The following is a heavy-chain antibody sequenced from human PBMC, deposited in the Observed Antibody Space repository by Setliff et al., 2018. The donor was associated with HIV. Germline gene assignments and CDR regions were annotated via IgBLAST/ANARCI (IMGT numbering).Heavy chain of an antibody. CDR3: ARAAGDWNTFDI. CDR1: GYTFTGYY. V-gene: IGHV1-2*02. CDR2: IIPNSDDT. J-gene: IGHJ3*02. D-gene: IGHD1-1*01. Sequence: GASVKVSCKASGYTFTGYYIHWVRQAPGQGLEWMGWIIPNSDDTNYAQKFQGRVTMTRDTSISTAYMEMSRLRSDDTAIYYCARAAGDWNTFDIWGQGTMVT.